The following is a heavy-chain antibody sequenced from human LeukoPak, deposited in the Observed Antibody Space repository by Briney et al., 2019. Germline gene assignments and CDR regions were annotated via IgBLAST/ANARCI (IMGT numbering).Heavy chain of an antibody. Sequence: GGSLRLSCAASGFTFRTYSIHWVRQAPGKGLEWVTVVSADGRTQLYSDSVKGRFTVSRDNSLNTLHLQMNSLKTEDTAVYYCARGFGYCSGGSCYSFDYWGQGTLVTVSS. CDR3: ARGFGYCSGGSCYSFDY. J-gene: IGHJ4*02. V-gene: IGHV3-30*03. D-gene: IGHD2-15*01. CDR2: VSADGRTQ. CDR1: GFTFRTYS.